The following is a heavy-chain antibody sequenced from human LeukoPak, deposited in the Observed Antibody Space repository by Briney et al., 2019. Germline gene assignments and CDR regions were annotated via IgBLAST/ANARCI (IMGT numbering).Heavy chain of an antibody. CDR2: MYHGGST. Sequence: PSETLSLTSTVSGYSINSAYFWGWIRQPPGKGLEWIGNMYHGGSTYYNPSLKRRLTISLDRSNDQFSLQLTSVTAADTAVYYCARQSGYSYGYVGYWGQGTLVTVSS. J-gene: IGHJ4*02. V-gene: IGHV4-38-2*02. CDR3: ARQSGYSYGYVGY. CDR1: GYSINSAYF. D-gene: IGHD5-18*01.